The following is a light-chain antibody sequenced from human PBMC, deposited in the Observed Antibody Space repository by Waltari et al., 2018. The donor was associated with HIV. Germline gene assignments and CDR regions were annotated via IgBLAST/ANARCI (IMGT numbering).Light chain of an antibody. CDR2: GIS. CDR1: QSFSSSY. CDR3: QQYGSSRYT. Sequence: EIVLTQSPGTLSLSPGERATLSCRASQSFSSSYLAWYQQKPGQAPRRLIYGISSRVTGTPDRFSGSGSGTDFTLTISRLEPEDFAVYYCQQYGSSRYTFGQGTKLEIK. J-gene: IGKJ2*01. V-gene: IGKV3-20*01.